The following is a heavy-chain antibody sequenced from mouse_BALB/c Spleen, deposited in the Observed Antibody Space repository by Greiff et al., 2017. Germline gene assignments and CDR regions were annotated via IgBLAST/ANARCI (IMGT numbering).Heavy chain of an antibody. CDR2: IYPGNVNT. Sequence: VQLQQSGPELVKPGASVRISCKASGYTFTSYYIHWVKQRPGQGLEWIGWIYPGNVNTKYNEKFKGKATLTADKSSSTAYMQLSSLTSDDSAVYFCAYGRGFAYWGQGTLVTVSA. J-gene: IGHJ3*01. D-gene: IGHD1-1*01. CDR3: AYGRGFAY. V-gene: IGHV1S56*01. CDR1: GYTFTSYY.